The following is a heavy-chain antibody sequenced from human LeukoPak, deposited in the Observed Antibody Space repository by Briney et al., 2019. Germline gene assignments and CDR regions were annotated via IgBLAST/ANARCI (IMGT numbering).Heavy chain of an antibody. D-gene: IGHD6-19*01. CDR2: IYHSGST. CDR1: GGSISSSNW. CDR3: ARGQWLVPLDY. V-gene: IGHV4-4*02. Sequence: SETLSLTCAVSGGSISSSNWWSWVRQPPGKGLEWIGEIYHSGSTNYSPSLKSRVTMSVDKSKNQFSLKLSSVTAADTAVYYCARGQWLVPLDYWGQGTLVIVSP. J-gene: IGHJ4*02.